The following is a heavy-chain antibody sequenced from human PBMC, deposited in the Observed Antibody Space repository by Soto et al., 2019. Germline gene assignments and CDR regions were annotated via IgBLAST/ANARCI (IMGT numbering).Heavy chain of an antibody. CDR1: GGTFGNSA. J-gene: IGHJ6*02. CDR2: ISTIFPTP. CDR3: AREKERQQLGGNYYYGIDV. Sequence: QVQLVQSGAEVKKPGSSVTVSCKASGGTFGNSAISWVRQAPGQGLEWMGGISTIFPTPDYAQTFQVRVTITADESTSTAYMELTTLRSEDTAVYYCAREKERQQLGGNYYYGIDVWGQGTTVTVSS. D-gene: IGHD6-25*01. V-gene: IGHV1-69*12.